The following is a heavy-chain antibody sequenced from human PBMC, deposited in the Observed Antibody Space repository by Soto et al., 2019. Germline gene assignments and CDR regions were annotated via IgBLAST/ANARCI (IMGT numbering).Heavy chain of an antibody. D-gene: IGHD2-2*03. CDR1: GGSVNSNSYS. CDR2: IYSSETT. CDR3: GRLNGYCASTGCHGYYGMDV. Sequence: PSETLSLTCTVSGGSVNSNSYSWGWIRQSPGKGLEWIGTIYSSETTHYKPSLRSRVTISVDTSMKEFSLSQRSVTAADTVFYYFGRLNGYCASTGCHGYYGMDVWGQGTTVT. J-gene: IGHJ6*02. V-gene: IGHV4-39*01.